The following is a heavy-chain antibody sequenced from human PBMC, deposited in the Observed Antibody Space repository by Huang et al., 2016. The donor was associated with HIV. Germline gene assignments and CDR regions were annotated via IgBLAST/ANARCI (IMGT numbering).Heavy chain of an antibody. V-gene: IGHV7-4-1*02. J-gene: IGHJ3*02. Sequence: QVQLVQSGSELKKPGASVKVSCKASGYPFTNYGLYWVRQAPGQGLEWMVLINTDTGKPRYAQGLTGRLVFSLVTSVNTAYLQISSLKAADSAIYYCVRVRRVMDTYCVADCSTLEAFDIWGQGTVVTVSA. CDR3: VRVRRVMDTYCVADCSTLEAFDI. CDR2: INTDTGKP. D-gene: IGHD2-21*02. CDR1: GYPFTNYG.